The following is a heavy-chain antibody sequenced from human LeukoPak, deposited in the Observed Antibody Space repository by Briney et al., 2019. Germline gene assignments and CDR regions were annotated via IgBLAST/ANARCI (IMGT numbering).Heavy chain of an antibody. CDR3: AKVIHFGGDLNWFDP. CDR2: IIPIFGTA. V-gene: IGHV1-69*01. Sequence: ASVKVSCKASGGTFSSYAISWVRQAPGQGLEWMGGIIPIFGTANYAQKFQGRVTITADESTSTAYMELSSLRSEDTAVYYCAKVIHFGGDLNWFDPWGQGTLVTVSS. D-gene: IGHD2-21*02. J-gene: IGHJ5*02. CDR1: GGTFSSYA.